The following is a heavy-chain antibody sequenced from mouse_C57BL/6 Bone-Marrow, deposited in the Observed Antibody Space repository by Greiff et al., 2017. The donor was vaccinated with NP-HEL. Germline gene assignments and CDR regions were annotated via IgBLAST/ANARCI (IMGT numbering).Heavy chain of an antibody. J-gene: IGHJ4*01. CDR1: GYSFTDYN. CDR3: ARGGCYDYDDAMDY. V-gene: IGHV1-39*01. D-gene: IGHD2-4*01. Sequence: EVKLQESGPELVKPGASVKISCKASGYSFTDYNMNWVKQSNGKSLEWIGVINPNYGTTSYNQKFKGKATLTVDQSSSTAYMQLNSLTSEDSAVYYCARGGCYDYDDAMDYWGQGTSVTVSS. CDR2: INPNYGTT.